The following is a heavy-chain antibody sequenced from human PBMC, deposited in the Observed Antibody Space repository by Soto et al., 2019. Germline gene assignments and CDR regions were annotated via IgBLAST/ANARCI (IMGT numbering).Heavy chain of an antibody. V-gene: IGHV1-2*02. CDR3: ARAGDDYDRRALRFDP. J-gene: IGHJ5*02. CDR1: GYTFTGFY. Sequence: GASVKVSCKASGYTFTGFYMHWVRQAPGQGLEWMGWINPNSGDTNYAQKFQGRVTMTRDTSITTAYMELSRLRPDDTAVYYCARAGDDYDRRALRFDPWGQATLVT. CDR2: INPNSGDT. D-gene: IGHD3-22*01.